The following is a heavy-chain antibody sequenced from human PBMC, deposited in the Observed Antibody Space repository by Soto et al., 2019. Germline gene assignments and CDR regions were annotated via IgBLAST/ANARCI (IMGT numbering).Heavy chain of an antibody. CDR3: ARPASGGSRDAFDI. D-gene: IGHD2-15*01. CDR1: GYKVTSFW. J-gene: IGHJ3*02. V-gene: IGHV5-10-1*01. Sequence: PGGSLKSSCKGSGYKVTSFWLNWVRQIPGKGLEWVGRIDPTDSFTNYSPPFEGLVTISVDKSISTAYLQWSTLQASDTAIYYCARPASGGSRDAFDIWGQGTTVTV. CDR2: IDPTDSFT.